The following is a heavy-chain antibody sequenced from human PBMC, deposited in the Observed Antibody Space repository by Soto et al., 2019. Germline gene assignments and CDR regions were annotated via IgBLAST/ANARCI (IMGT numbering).Heavy chain of an antibody. D-gene: IGHD3-16*02. J-gene: IGHJ4*02. CDR1: GFPFRSDW. V-gene: IGHV3-15*01. CDR2: IKSDTDGGTT. Sequence: EVQLVESGGGLVKPGGSLRLSCAASGFPFRSDWMSWVRQAPGAGLEWVARIKSDTDGGTTDYGAPVEGRFTISRDDSKNPLDLQINNLRTANTAVDYCVTYDYIWGAYRSRWAYWGQGTLVTVSA. CDR3: VTYDYIWGAYRSRWAY.